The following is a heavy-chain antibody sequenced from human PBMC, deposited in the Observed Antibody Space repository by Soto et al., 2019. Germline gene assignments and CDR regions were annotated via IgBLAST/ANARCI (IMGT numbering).Heavy chain of an antibody. Sequence: QVQLVQSGAEVKKPGASVKVSCKASGYTFTSSAMHWVRQAPGQRLEWMGWINAGNGNTKYSQKFRGRVTITRDTSASTAYMELSSLRSEDTAVYYCAVVVAATNWFDPWGQGTLVTVSS. J-gene: IGHJ5*02. CDR3: AVVVAATNWFDP. CDR2: INAGNGNT. V-gene: IGHV1-3*01. D-gene: IGHD2-15*01. CDR1: GYTFTSSA.